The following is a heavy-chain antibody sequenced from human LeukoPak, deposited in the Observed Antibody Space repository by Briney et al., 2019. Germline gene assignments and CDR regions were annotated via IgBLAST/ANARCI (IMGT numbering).Heavy chain of an antibody. CDR2: ISYDGSNK. D-gene: IGHD3-22*01. V-gene: IGHV3-30-3*01. J-gene: IGHJ4*02. Sequence: GGSLRLSCAASGFTFSSYAMHWVRQAPGKGLEWVAVISYDGSNKYYADSVKGRFTISRDNSKNTLYLQMNSLRAEDTAVYYCARGSYYDSSGYYSWGQGTLVTVSS. CDR3: ARGSYYDSSGYYS. CDR1: GFTFSSYA.